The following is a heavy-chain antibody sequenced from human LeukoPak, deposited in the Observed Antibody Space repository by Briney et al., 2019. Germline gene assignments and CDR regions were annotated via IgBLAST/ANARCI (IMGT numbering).Heavy chain of an antibody. V-gene: IGHV4-34*01. CDR3: ARCNRGYSYGLYFDY. D-gene: IGHD5-18*01. CDR2: INHSGST. J-gene: IGHJ4*02. CDR1: GGSFSGYY. Sequence: PSETLSLTYAVYGGSFSGYYWSWIRQPPGKGLEWIGEINHSGSTNYNPSLKSRVTISVDTSKNQFSLKLSSVTAADTAVYYCARCNRGYSYGLYFDYWGQGTLVTVSS.